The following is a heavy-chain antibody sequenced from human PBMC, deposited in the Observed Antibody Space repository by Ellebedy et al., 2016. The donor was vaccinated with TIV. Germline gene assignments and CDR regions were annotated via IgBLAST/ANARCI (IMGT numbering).Heavy chain of an antibody. CDR1: GYTFTSYG. Sequence: AASVKVSCKASGYTFTSYGISWVRQAPGQGLEWMGWISAYNGDTKYAQKIQGRVTMTTDTSTSTAYMELRSLRSDDTAVYYCARDMVQGLVSIYVWFDYWGQGTLVTVSS. D-gene: IGHD3-10*01. V-gene: IGHV1-18*04. J-gene: IGHJ4*02. CDR3: ARDMVQGLVSIYVWFDY. CDR2: ISAYNGDT.